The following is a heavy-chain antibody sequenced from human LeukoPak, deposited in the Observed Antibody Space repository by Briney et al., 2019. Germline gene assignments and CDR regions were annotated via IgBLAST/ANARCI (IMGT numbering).Heavy chain of an antibody. D-gene: IGHD3-10*01. CDR1: GFTFGSYA. Sequence: PGGSLRLSCAASGFTFGSYAMHWVRQAPGKGLEYVSAISSNGGSTYYANSVKGRFTISRDNSKNTLYLQMGSLRAEGMAVYYCARGGITKFDYWGQGTLVTVSS. CDR3: ARGGITKFDY. CDR2: ISSNGGST. V-gene: IGHV3-64*01. J-gene: IGHJ4*02.